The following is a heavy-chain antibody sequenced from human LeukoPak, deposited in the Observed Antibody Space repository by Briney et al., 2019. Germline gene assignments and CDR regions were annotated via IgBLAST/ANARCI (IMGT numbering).Heavy chain of an antibody. Sequence: GGSLRLSCAASGFTFSSYSMNWVRQAPGKGLEWVSSISSSSSYIYYADSVKGQFTISRDNAKNSLYLQMNSLRAEGTAVYYCARAGGSSDAFDIWGQGTMVTVSS. D-gene: IGHD2-2*01. J-gene: IGHJ3*02. CDR3: ARAGGSSDAFDI. CDR1: GFTFSSYS. CDR2: ISSSSSYI. V-gene: IGHV3-21*01.